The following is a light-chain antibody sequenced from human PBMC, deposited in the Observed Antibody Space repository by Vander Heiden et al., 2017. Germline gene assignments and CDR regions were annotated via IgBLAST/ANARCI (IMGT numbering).Light chain of an antibody. Sequence: SSQLTRPPSVSVPPGQAATITWYGDHLVDKYVSWFHQRPGQTPLLVMYQDTQRPSGIPERFSGSNSGNTATLTIRGTQAMDEGDFYCQSWTNSTVLFGGGTKLTVL. CDR1: HLVDKY. CDR2: QDT. CDR3: QSWTNSTVL. J-gene: IGLJ2*01. V-gene: IGLV3-1*01.